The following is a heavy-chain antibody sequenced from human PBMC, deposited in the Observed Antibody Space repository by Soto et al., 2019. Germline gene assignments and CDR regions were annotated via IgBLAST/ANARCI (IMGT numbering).Heavy chain of an antibody. D-gene: IGHD3-16*01. CDR1: GFTFSSYG. Sequence: GGSLRLSCAASGFTFSSYGMHWIRQAPGKGLEWVAVISYDGSNKYYADSVKGRFTISRDNSKNTLYLQMNSLRAEDTAVYYCAQAGGASRRPYTCFDPWGQGTLVTVSP. CDR3: AQAGGASRRPYTCFDP. J-gene: IGHJ5*02. V-gene: IGHV3-30*18. CDR2: ISYDGSNK.